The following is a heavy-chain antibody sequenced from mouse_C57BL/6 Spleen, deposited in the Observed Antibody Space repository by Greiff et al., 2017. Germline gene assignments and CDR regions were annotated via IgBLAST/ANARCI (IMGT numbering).Heavy chain of an antibody. CDR2: IDPSDSYT. V-gene: IGHV1-69*01. D-gene: IGHD1-1*01. J-gene: IGHJ2*01. Sequence: VQLQQPGAELVMPGASVKLSCKASGYTFTSYWMHWVKQRPGQGLEWIGEIDPSDSYTNYNQKFKGKSTLTVDKSSSTAYMQLSSLTSEDSAVYYCARGNCGKDYFDYWGQGTTLTVSS. CDR1: GYTFTSYW. CDR3: ARGNCGKDYFDY.